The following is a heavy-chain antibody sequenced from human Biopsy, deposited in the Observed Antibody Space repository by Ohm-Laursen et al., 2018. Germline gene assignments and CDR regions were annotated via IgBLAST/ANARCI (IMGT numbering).Heavy chain of an antibody. V-gene: IGHV3-30*18. D-gene: IGHD7-27*01. CDR2: ISYDGRNQ. CDR3: AKDLRNNNWGVEN. J-gene: IGHJ4*02. CDR1: GFTFGYHG. Sequence: SLRLSCTASGFTFGYHGMHWVRQAPGKGLEWVAVISYDGRNQFYADSVKGRFTISRDNSKNTLYLQMNNLRAEDTAVFYCAKDLRNNNWGVENWGQGTLVTVSS.